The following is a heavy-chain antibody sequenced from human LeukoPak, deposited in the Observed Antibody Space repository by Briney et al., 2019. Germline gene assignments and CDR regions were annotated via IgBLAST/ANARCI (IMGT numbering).Heavy chain of an antibody. V-gene: IGHV4-34*01. CDR1: GGSFSGYY. J-gene: IGHJ6*04. CDR3: ARPRYNWNDPPGV. Sequence: SETLSLTCAVYGGSFSGYYWTWIRQPPGKGLEWIGEINHSGSTNYNPSLKSRVTISVDTSKNQFSLKLSSVTAADTAVYYCARPRYNWNDPPGVWGKGTTVTVSS. CDR2: INHSGST. D-gene: IGHD1-20*01.